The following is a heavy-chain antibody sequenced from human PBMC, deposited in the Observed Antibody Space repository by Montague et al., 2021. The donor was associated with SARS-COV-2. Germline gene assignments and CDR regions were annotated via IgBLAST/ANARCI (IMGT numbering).Heavy chain of an antibody. D-gene: IGHD3-3*01. V-gene: IGHV4-34*01. CDR3: ARDQTVLEWIWYGMDV. CDR2: IDHGGNT. Sequence: SETLSLTCAVYGGSFSTYYWAWIRQSPGKGLEWIANIDHGGNTXXXPSXXXRVSISVDTSSSQFSLYLTSVTAADAAVYYCARDQTVLEWIWYGMDVWGPGTTATVSS. J-gene: IGHJ6*02. CDR1: GGSFSTYY.